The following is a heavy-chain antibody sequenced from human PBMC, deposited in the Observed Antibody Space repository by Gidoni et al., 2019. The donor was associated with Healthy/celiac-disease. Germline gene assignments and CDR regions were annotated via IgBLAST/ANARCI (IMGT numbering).Heavy chain of an antibody. CDR3: AKDGGELNRAYYFDY. D-gene: IGHD1-26*01. CDR1: GFTFSRYA. CDR2: ISGSGGST. J-gene: IGHJ4*02. Sequence: EVQLLESGGGLVQPGGSLRLSCAASGFTFSRYAMRWVRQAPGKGLEWVSAISGSGGSTYYADSVKGRFTISRDNSKNTLYLQRNSLRAEDTAVYYCAKDGGELNRAYYFDYWGQGTLVTVSS. V-gene: IGHV3-23*01.